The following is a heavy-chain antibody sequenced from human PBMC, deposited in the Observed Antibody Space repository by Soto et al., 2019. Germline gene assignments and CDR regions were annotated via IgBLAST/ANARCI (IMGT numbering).Heavy chain of an antibody. CDR1: GFNFNAYV. CDR3: AKKSCSSPGCPYGMDV. D-gene: IGHD2-2*01. J-gene: IGHJ6*02. CDR2: ISFTGDSR. Sequence: GGLRLSCAASGFNFNAYVMNWVRQAPGKGLEWVSIISFTGDSRYYADSVKDRFTISRDNSQNTLYLQMNSLRAEDTAVYYCAKKSCSSPGCPYGMDVWGQGTTVTVSS. V-gene: IGHV3-23*01.